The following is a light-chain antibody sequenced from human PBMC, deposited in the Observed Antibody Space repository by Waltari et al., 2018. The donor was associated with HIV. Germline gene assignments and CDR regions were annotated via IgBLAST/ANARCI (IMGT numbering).Light chain of an antibody. CDR2: ADS. Sequence: YVVTQPSSVSVAPGQTAYIDCYGEDIVNMSVNWSRFQPGQAPALVMYADSDRPPGLPERFSGSSSGSTATLTIGSGEAGDEADYFCQGRDSDVIFGGGSRLSV. J-gene: IGLJ2*01. CDR3: QGRDSDVI. V-gene: IGLV3-21*02. CDR1: DIVNMS.